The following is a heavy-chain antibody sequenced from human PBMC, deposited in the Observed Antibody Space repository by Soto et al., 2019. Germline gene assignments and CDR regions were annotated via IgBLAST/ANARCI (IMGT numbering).Heavy chain of an antibody. J-gene: IGHJ4*02. V-gene: IGHV3-33*01. CDR3: AAKFEGVATTFDY. CDR2: IWYDGSNK. CDR1: GFTFSSYG. D-gene: IGHD5-12*01. Sequence: GGSLRLSCAASGFTFSSYGMHWVRQAPGKGLEWVAVIWYDGSNKYYADSVKGRFTISRDNSKNTLYLQMNSLRAEDTAVYYCAAKFEGVATTFDYWGQGTLVTVSS.